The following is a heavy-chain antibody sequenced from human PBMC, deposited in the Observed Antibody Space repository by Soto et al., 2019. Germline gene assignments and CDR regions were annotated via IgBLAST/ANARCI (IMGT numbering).Heavy chain of an antibody. CDR1: GGSISSSSYY. CDR2: IYYSGST. CDR3: ARRVVAATMAMGYFDY. J-gene: IGHJ4*02. Sequence: SETLSLTCTVSGGSISSSSYYWGWIRQPPGKGLEWIGSIYYSGSTYYNPSLKSRVTISVDTSKNQFSLKLSSVTAADTAVYYCARRVVAATMAMGYFDYWGQGTLVTVSS. D-gene: IGHD2-15*01. V-gene: IGHV4-39*01.